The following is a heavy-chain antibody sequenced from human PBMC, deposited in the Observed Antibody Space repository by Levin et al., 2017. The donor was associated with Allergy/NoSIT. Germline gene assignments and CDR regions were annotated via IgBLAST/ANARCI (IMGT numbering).Heavy chain of an antibody. CDR1: GFTFRSYG. V-gene: IGHV3-33*01. CDR2: IWYDGSNK. D-gene: IGHD2-15*01. CDR3: ARDLGGTVGNFDY. J-gene: IGHJ4*02. Sequence: GESLKISCAASGFTFRSYGMHWVRQAPGKGLEWVAIIWYDGSNKYYADSVKGRFTISRDNSKNTLNLEMNSLRAEDTAVYYCARDLGGTVGNFDYWGQGTLVTVSS.